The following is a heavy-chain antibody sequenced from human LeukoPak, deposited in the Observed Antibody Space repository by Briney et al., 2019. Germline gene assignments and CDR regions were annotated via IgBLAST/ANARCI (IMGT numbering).Heavy chain of an antibody. CDR2: IYYSGST. D-gene: IGHD6-13*01. CDR1: GGSISSSSYY. CDR3: ARYDSSLGPNWFDP. V-gene: IGHV4-39*01. J-gene: IGHJ5*02. Sequence: SETLSLTCTVSGGSISSSSYYWGWIRQPPGKGLEWIGSIYYSGSTYYNPSLKSRVTISVDTSKNQFSLKRSSVTAADTAVYYCARYDSSLGPNWFDPWGQGTLVTVSS.